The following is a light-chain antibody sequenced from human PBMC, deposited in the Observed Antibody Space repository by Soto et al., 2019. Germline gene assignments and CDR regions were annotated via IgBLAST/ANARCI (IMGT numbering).Light chain of an antibody. CDR3: LSFARSTLPLV. CDR2: EVS. Sequence: QSALTQPASVSGSPGQSITMSCTGTASDIGSYDLVSWYQQHPGKAPKLIIFEVSQRPSGVSGRFSGSKSGTTASLTISGLQAEDEAHYYCLSFARSTLPLVFGGGTQLTVL. J-gene: IGLJ3*02. V-gene: IGLV2-23*02. CDR1: ASDIGSYDL.